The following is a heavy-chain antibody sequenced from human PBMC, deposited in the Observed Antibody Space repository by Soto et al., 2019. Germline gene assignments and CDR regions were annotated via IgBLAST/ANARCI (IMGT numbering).Heavy chain of an antibody. CDR1: GFTFSSYW. CDR2: IKQDGSEK. J-gene: IGHJ6*02. D-gene: IGHD3-3*01. Sequence: QPGGSLRLSCAASGFTFSSYWMSWVRQAPGKGLEWVANIKQDGSEKYYVDSVKGRFTISRDNAKNSLYLQMNSLRAEDTAVYYCARVQMVGIYDFWSGYYLSIPAPGRDYYYYYGMDVWGQGTTVTVSS. V-gene: IGHV3-7*03. CDR3: ARVQMVGIYDFWSGYYLSIPAPGRDYYYYYGMDV.